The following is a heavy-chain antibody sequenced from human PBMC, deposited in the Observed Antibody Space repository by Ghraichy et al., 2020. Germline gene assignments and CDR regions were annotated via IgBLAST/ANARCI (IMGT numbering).Heavy chain of an antibody. J-gene: IGHJ5*02. D-gene: IGHD2-2*01. V-gene: IGHV1-69*13. CDR3: ARDAVPAAVVYNWFDP. Sequence: SVKVSCKASGGTFSSYAISWVRQAPGQGLEWMGGIIPIFGTANYAQKFQGRVTITADESTSTAYMELSSLRSEDTAVYYCARDAVPAAVVYNWFDPWGQGTLVTVSS. CDR2: IIPIFGTA. CDR1: GGTFSSYA.